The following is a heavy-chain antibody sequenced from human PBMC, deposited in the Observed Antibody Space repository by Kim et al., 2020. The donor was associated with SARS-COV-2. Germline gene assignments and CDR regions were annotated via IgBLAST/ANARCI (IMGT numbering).Heavy chain of an antibody. CDR2: ISYDGSNK. Sequence: GGSLRLSCAASGFTFSSYGMHWVRQAPGKGLEWVAVISYDGSNKYYADSVKGRFTISRDNSKNTLYLQMNSLRAEDTAVYYFARDPAAYSSSWTFHDYWGQGTLVTVSS. V-gene: IGHV3-33*05. CDR3: ARDPAAYSSSWTFHDY. CDR1: GFTFSSYG. D-gene: IGHD6-13*01. J-gene: IGHJ4*02.